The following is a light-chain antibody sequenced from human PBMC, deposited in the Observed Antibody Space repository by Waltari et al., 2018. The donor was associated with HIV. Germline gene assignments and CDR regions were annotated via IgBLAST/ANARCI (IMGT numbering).Light chain of an antibody. CDR1: NHGSKR. V-gene: IGLV3-21*02. J-gene: IGLJ7*01. CDR2: DDR. CDR3: HVWNSTSDLGV. Sequence: SSVLTQPPSVSVAPGQTARLPCGGPNHGSKRAPWYQQRPGQAPVLFVYDDRVRPSGIPDLFSGSNSGNTATLTISRVEAGDEADYYCHVWNSTSDLGVFGGGTQLTVL.